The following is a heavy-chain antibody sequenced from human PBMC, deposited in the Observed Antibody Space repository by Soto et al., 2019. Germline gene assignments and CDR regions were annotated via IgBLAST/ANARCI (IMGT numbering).Heavy chain of an antibody. CDR2: ISWNSGSI. V-gene: IGHV3-9*01. Sequence: EVQLVESGGGLVQPGRSLRLSCAASGFTFDDYAMHWVRQAPGKGLEWVSGISWNSGSIGYADSVKGRFTISRDNAKNSLYLQMNSLRAEDTALYYCAKDPYCSSWYMGAFDIWGQGTMVTVSS. CDR1: GFTFDDYA. J-gene: IGHJ3*02. CDR3: AKDPYCSSWYMGAFDI. D-gene: IGHD6-13*01.